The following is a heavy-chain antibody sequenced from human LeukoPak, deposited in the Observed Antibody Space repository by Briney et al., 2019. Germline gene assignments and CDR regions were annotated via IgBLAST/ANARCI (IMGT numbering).Heavy chain of an antibody. D-gene: IGHD3-10*01. V-gene: IGHV4-59*08. CDR3: ALMGSGTYDY. Sequence: SETLSLTCTVSGGSISSYYWSWIRQPPGKGLEWIGYIYYSGSTNYNPSLKSRVTISVDTSKNQFSLKLSSVTAADTAVYYCALMGSGTYDYWGQGTPVTVSS. J-gene: IGHJ4*02. CDR2: IYYSGST. CDR1: GGSISSYY.